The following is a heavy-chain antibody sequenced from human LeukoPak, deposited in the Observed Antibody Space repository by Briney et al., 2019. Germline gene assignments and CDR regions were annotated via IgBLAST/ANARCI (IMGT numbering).Heavy chain of an antibody. CDR2: IKQDGSEK. Sequence: PGGSLRLSCAASGFTFSSYWMSWVRQAPGKGLEWVANIKQDGSEKYYVDSVKGRFSISRDNAKNSLYLQMNSLRAEDTAVYYCARGAMTTGLGLDYWGQGTLVTVSS. V-gene: IGHV3-7*01. J-gene: IGHJ4*02. CDR3: ARGAMTTGLGLDY. D-gene: IGHD4-17*01. CDR1: GFTFSSYW.